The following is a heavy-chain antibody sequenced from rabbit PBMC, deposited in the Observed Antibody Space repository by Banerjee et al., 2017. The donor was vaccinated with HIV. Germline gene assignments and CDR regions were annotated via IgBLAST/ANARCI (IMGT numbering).Heavy chain of an antibody. J-gene: IGHJ3*01. CDR3: GRVYGSTNDYIL. CDR2: SSGST. CDR1: GFSFSGYW. Sequence: QSLEESGGDLVKPGASLTLTCTASGFSFSGYWMSWVRQAPGKGLEWIASSSGSTYYASWAKGRFTISKTSSTTRTLQMTSLTAADTATYFCGRVYGSTNDYILWGQGTLVTV. D-gene: IGHD5-1*01. V-gene: IGHV1S40*01.